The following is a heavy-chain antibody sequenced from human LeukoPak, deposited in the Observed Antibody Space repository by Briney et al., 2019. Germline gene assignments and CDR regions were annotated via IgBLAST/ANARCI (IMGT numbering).Heavy chain of an antibody. CDR1: GGSISSSSYY. CDR3: ARHTTTPKGYGSGSYYDY. D-gene: IGHD3-10*01. Sequence: SETLSLTCTVSGGSISSSSYYWGWIRQPPGKGLEWIGSIYYSGSTYYNPSLKSRVTISVDTSKNQFSLKLSSVTAADTAVYYCARHTTTPKGYGSGSYYDYWGQGTLVTVSS. J-gene: IGHJ4*02. V-gene: IGHV4-39*01. CDR2: IYYSGST.